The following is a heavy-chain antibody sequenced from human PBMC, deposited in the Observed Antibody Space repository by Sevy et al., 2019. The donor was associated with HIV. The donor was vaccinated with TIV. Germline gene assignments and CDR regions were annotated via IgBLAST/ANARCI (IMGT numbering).Heavy chain of an antibody. CDR1: GGSITSLY. D-gene: IGHD1-26*01. CDR2: IYYNGHI. Sequence: SETLSLTCTVSGGSITSLYWNWIRQPPGKGLEWIANIYYNGHINYNPSLNVQVTLSLDTSKNLFSLRLSSVTAADTAMYYCAGENAWGRGYSWGQGTLVTVSS. J-gene: IGHJ4*02. V-gene: IGHV4-59*08. CDR3: AGENAWGRGYS.